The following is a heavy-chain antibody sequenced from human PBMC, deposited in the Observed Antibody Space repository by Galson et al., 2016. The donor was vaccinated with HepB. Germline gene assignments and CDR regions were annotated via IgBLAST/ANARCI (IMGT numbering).Heavy chain of an antibody. CDR2: IKSKTDGGTA. J-gene: IGHJ4*02. Sequence: SLRLSCAASGITFSGAWMSWVRQAPRKGLEWVGRIKSKTDGGTADCAAFVKGRFTISRDDSKNTVYLQVNSLKSEYTAAYFCNTDDWGWPHWGQGTLFTVSS. CDR3: NTDDWGWPH. V-gene: IGHV3-15*01. D-gene: IGHD2-21*01. CDR1: GITFSGAW.